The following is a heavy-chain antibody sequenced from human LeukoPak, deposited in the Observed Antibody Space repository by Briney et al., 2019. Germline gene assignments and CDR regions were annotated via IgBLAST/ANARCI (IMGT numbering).Heavy chain of an antibody. D-gene: IGHD1-26*01. J-gene: IGHJ4*02. CDR1: GFTFSNYW. CDR2: IKQDGSER. V-gene: IGHV3-7*01. CDR3: VRDTGGSGSYPDY. Sequence: GGSLRLSCAASGFTFSNYWMTWVRQAPGKGLEWVANIKQDGSERYYVDSVRGRFTISRDNAKNSVYLQVNSLRVEDTAMYYCVRDTGGSGSYPDYWGQGVLVTASS.